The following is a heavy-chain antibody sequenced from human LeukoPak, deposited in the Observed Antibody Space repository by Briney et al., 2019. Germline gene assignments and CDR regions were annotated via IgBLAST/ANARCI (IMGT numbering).Heavy chain of an antibody. CDR2: ISYSGST. D-gene: IGHD2-15*01. CDR3: ARGMGGPDY. Sequence: SETLSLTCTVSGGAISSYYWSWIRQPPGKGLEWIGYISYSGSTNYNPSLKSRVTMSVDTSKNQFSLKLSSVTAADTAVYYCARGMGGPDYWGQGTLVTVSS. V-gene: IGHV4-59*01. J-gene: IGHJ4*02. CDR1: GGAISSYY.